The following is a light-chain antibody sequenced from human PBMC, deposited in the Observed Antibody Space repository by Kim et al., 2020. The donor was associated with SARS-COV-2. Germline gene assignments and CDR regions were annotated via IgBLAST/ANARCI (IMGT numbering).Light chain of an antibody. CDR1: QSVSSY. CDR3: QRRSNCPLCT. J-gene: IGKJ1*01. V-gene: IGKV3-11*01. Sequence: EIVLTQSPATLSLSPGERATLSCRASQSVSSYLAWYQQKPGQAPRLLIYDASNRATGIAARFSGSGSGTDFTLTISSLQPEDFAVYYCQRRSNCPLCTFVQGTKVDIK. CDR2: DAS.